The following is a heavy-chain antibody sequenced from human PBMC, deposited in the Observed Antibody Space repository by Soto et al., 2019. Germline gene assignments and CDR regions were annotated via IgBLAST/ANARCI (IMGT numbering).Heavy chain of an antibody. D-gene: IGHD2-8*01. CDR2: INAGEFNT. J-gene: IGHJ4*02. CDR3: ARDGRNGGYLDY. CDR1: GYTFTSYA. V-gene: IGHV1-3*01. Sequence: ASVKVSCKASGYTFTSYAMHLVRQAPVQMLEWIGWINAGEFNTKYPQKFQGRLTITTYTCTIASYIELRVVRPDWTAVYYCARDGRNGGYLDYWGQGTVVTVSS.